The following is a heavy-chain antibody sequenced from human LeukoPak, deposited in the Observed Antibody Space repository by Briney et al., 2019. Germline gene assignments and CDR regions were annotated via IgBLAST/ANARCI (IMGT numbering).Heavy chain of an antibody. V-gene: IGHV4-59*01. J-gene: IGHJ4*02. Sequence: KPSETLSLTCTVSGGSISSYYWSWIRQPPGKGLEWIGYIYYSGSTNYNPSLKSRVTISVDTSKNQFSLKLSSVTAADTAVYYCARAPTHYYDSSGYYDYWGQGTLVTVSS. CDR3: ARAPTHYYDSSGYYDY. CDR2: IYYSGST. D-gene: IGHD3-22*01. CDR1: GGSISSYY.